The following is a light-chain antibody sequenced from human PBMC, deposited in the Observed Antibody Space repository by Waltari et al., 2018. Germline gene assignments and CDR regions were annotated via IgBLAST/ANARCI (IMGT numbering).Light chain of an antibody. J-gene: IGKJ1*01. CDR2: DAS. V-gene: IGKV3-20*01. Sequence: EIVLTQSPGTLSLSPGETATLSCRASQSVSRALAWYQQKPGQAPRLLIYDASTRATGLPDRFSGSGSGTDFSLTISRLEPEDFAVYYCQKYVRLPATFGQGTKVEIK. CDR3: QKYVRLPAT. CDR1: QSVSRA.